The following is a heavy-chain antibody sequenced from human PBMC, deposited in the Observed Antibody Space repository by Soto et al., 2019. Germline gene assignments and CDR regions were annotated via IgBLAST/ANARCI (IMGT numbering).Heavy chain of an antibody. Sequence: GGSLRLSCAASGFTVSSNYMSWVRQAPGKWLEWVSVIYSGGSTYYADSVKGRFTISRDNSKNTLYLQMNSLRAEDTAVYYCARGYSSGWYYFDYWGQGXLVTVYS. V-gene: IGHV3-53*01. D-gene: IGHD6-19*01. CDR2: IYSGGST. J-gene: IGHJ4*02. CDR3: ARGYSSGWYYFDY. CDR1: GFTVSSNY.